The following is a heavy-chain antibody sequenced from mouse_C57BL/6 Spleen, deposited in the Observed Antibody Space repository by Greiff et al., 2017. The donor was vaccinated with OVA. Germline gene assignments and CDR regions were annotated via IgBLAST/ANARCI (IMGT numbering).Heavy chain of an antibody. CDR1: GFTFTDYY. V-gene: IGHV7-3*01. Sequence: EVKLMESGGGLVQPGGSLSLSCAAYGFTFTDYYMSWVRQPPGKALEWLGFIRNKANGYTTEYSASVKGRFTISRDNSQSILYLQMNALRAEDSATYYCARSYYYGSIDYWGQGTTLTVSS. CDR3: ARSYYYGSIDY. J-gene: IGHJ2*01. CDR2: IRNKANGYTT. D-gene: IGHD1-1*01.